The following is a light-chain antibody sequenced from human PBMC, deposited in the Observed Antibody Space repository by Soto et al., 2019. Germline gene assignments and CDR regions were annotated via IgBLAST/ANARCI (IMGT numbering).Light chain of an antibody. Sequence: DIVMTQSPDSLAVSLGERATIKCKSSRSVLYSSNTKNYLAWYQHKPGQPPKLLFYWASTRESGVPDRFSGGGSGTDFTLTINSLQPGDVAVYYCQQYYSTPYTFGQGTKLEIK. CDR3: QQYYSTPYT. J-gene: IGKJ2*01. CDR2: WAS. CDR1: RSVLYSSNTKNY. V-gene: IGKV4-1*01.